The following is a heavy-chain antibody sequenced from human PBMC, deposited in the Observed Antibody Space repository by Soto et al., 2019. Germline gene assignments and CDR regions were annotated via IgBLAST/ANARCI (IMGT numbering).Heavy chain of an antibody. V-gene: IGHV4-39*01. CDR1: GGSISSSSYY. Sequence: QLQLQESGPGLVKPSETLSLTCTVSGGSISSSSYYWGWIRQPPGKGLEWIGSIYYSGSTYYNPSLKSRVTISVDTSKNQFSLKLSSVTAADTAVYYCATMIVVVNNFDYWGQGTLVTVSS. D-gene: IGHD3-22*01. J-gene: IGHJ4*02. CDR3: ATMIVVVNNFDY. CDR2: IYYSGST.